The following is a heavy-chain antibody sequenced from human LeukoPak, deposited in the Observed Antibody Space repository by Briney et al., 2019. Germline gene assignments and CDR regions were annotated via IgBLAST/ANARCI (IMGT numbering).Heavy chain of an antibody. CDR3: ARARLFGAFDI. CDR2: ISSSGSTI. Sequence: GGSLRLSCAASGITFSRFWMSWVRQAPGKGLEWVSYISSSGSTIYYADSVKGRFTISRDNAKNSLYLQMNSLRAEDTAVYYCARARLFGAFDIWGQGTMVTVSS. V-gene: IGHV3-11*01. D-gene: IGHD3-3*01. J-gene: IGHJ3*02. CDR1: GITFSRFW.